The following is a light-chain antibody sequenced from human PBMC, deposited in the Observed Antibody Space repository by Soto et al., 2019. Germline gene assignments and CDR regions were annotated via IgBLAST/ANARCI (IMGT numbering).Light chain of an antibody. CDR2: SNN. J-gene: IGLJ1*01. CDR3: SSFVGSNIFV. V-gene: IGLV1-44*01. CDR1: SSNIGSNT. Sequence: QSVLAQPPSASGTPGQRVTISCSGSSSNIGSNTVNWYQQLPGTAPKLLIYSNNQRPSGVPDRFSGSKSGNTASLTVSGLQAEDEADYYCSSFVGSNIFVFGSGTKVTVL.